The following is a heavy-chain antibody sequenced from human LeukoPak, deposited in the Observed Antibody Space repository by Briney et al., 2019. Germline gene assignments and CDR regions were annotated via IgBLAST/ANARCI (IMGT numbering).Heavy chain of an antibody. Sequence: GGSLRLSCAASGFTFSSYGMHWIRQAPGKGLESVAFIRYDGSNKYYADSVKGRFTISRDNSKNTLYLQMNSLRAEDTAVYYCAKVPRRKVDAFDIWGQGTMVTVSS. CDR3: AKVPRRKVDAFDI. V-gene: IGHV3-30*02. CDR2: IRYDGSNK. J-gene: IGHJ3*02. CDR1: GFTFSSYG.